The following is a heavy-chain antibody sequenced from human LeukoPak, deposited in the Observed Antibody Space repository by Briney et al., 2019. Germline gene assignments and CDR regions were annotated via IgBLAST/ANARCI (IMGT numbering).Heavy chain of an antibody. V-gene: IGHV3-21*01. J-gene: IGHJ4*02. CDR2: ISSSSSYI. Sequence: KPGGSLRLSCAASGFTFSSYSMNWVRQAPGKGLEWVSSISSSSSYIYYADSVKGRFTISRDNAKNSLYLQMNSLRAEDTAVYYCADANDIVPGSPHNHFDNWGQGTLVTVSS. CDR1: GFTFSSYS. CDR3: ADANDIVPGSPHNHFDN. D-gene: IGHD3-9*01.